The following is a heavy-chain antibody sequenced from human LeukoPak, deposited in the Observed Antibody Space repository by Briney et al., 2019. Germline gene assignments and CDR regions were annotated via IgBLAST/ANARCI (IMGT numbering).Heavy chain of an antibody. CDR1: GGSISSYY. V-gene: IGHV4-4*07. CDR3: ARGVNDYGDYALYYFDY. D-gene: IGHD4-17*01. CDR2: IYTSGST. J-gene: IGHJ4*02. Sequence: PSETLSLTCTVSGGSISSYYWSWIRQPAGKGLEWIGRIYTSGSTNYNPSLKSRVTMSVDTSKNQFSLKLSSVTAADTAVYYCARGVNDYGDYALYYFDYWGQGTLVTVSS.